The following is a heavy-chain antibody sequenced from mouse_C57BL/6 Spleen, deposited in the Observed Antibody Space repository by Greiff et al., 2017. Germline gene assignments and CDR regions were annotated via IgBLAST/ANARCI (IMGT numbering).Heavy chain of an antibody. D-gene: IGHD1-1*01. CDR3: ARDYYYGSSYGYFDV. CDR1: GYSFTGYF. CDR2: INPYNGDT. Sequence: EVKLQESGPELVKPGDSVKISCKASGYSFTGYFMNWVMQSHGKSLEWIGRINPYNGDTFYNQKFKGKATLTVDKSSSTAHMELRSLTSEDSAVYYCARDYYYGSSYGYFDVWGTGTTVTVSS. J-gene: IGHJ1*03. V-gene: IGHV1-20*01.